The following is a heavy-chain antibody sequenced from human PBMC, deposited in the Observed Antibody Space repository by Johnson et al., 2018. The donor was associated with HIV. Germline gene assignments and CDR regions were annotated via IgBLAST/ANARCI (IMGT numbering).Heavy chain of an antibody. Sequence: VQLVESGGGLVQPGGSLRLSCAASGFTFSTYAMNWVRQAPGKGLVWVSRITGDGSRTSYADSVTVRFPIARDNAKNTLFLEMKSLRAEDTAVYYCGRSRVDIVVVAGAFDIWGQGTMVTVSS. CDR3: GRSRVDIVVVAGAFDI. D-gene: IGHD2-15*01. J-gene: IGHJ3*02. CDR2: ITGDGSRT. CDR1: GFTFSTYA. V-gene: IGHV3-74*02.